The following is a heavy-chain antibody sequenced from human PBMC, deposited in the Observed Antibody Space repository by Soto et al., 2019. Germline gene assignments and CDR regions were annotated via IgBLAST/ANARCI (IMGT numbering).Heavy chain of an antibody. CDR2: ISGSGGST. J-gene: IGHJ6*02. CDR3: ARDWRILGMDV. CDR1: GFTFSSYA. Sequence: PGGSLRLSCAASGFTFSSYAMSWVRRAPGKGLEWVSAISGSGGSTNHADSVKGRFTISRDNAKNTLYLQMNSLRAEDTAVYYCARDWRILGMDVWGQGTTVTVSS. V-gene: IGHV3-23*01.